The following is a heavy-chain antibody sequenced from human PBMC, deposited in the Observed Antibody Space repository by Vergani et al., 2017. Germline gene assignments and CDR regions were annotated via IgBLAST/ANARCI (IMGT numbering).Heavy chain of an antibody. V-gene: IGHV1-8*02. CDR1: GGTFSSYA. CDR2: MNPNSGNT. CDR3: ARGFRIRGVVIRYYYYMDV. D-gene: IGHD3-3*01. J-gene: IGHJ6*03. Sequence: QVQLVQSGAEVKKPGSSVKVSCKASGGTFSSYAISWVRQATGQGLEWMGWMNPNSGNTGYAQKFQGRVTMTRNTSISTAYMELSSLRSEDTAVYYCARGFRIRGVVIRYYYYMDVWGKGTTVTVSS.